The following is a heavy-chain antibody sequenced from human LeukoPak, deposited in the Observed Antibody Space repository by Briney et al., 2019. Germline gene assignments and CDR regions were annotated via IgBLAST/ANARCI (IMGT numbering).Heavy chain of an antibody. CDR1: GFSFSSYW. V-gene: IGHV3-7*01. J-gene: IGHJ6*02. D-gene: IGHD5-18*01. CDR2: IKQDGSEK. Sequence: GGSLRLSCAASGFSFSSYWMSWVRQAPGKGLEWVANIKQDGSEKYYVDSVKGRFTISRDNAKNSLYLQMNSLRAEDTAVYYCAREVHTAMVTGDHYGMDVWGQGTTVTVSS. CDR3: AREVHTAMVTGDHYGMDV.